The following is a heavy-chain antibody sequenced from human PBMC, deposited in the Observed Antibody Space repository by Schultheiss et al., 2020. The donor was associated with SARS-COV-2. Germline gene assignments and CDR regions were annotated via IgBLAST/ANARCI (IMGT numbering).Heavy chain of an antibody. Sequence: ASVKVSCKASGYTFTGYYMHWVRQATGQGLEWMGWMNPNSGNTGYAQKFQGRVTMTRDTSISTAYMELSRLRSDDTAVYYCARGIGYYYDIRHWYFDLWGRGTLVTVSS. CDR3: ARGIGYYYDIRHWYFDL. V-gene: IGHV1-2*02. CDR1: GYTFTGYY. D-gene: IGHD3-22*01. CDR2: MNPNSGNT. J-gene: IGHJ2*01.